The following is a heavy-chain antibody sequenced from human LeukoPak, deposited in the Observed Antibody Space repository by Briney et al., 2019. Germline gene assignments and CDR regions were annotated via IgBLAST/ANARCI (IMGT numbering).Heavy chain of an antibody. V-gene: IGHV3-21*01. CDR3: ARDGYSSSSFDF. Sequence: GGSLRLSCAASGFIFSSYNMNWVRQAPGKGLEWVSSISSGSTYIYYVDSVKGRFTISRDNAKNSLYLQMNSLRAEDTAMYYCARDGYSSSSFDFWGQGTLVTVSS. CDR2: ISSGSTYI. J-gene: IGHJ4*02. CDR1: GFIFSSYN. D-gene: IGHD6-6*01.